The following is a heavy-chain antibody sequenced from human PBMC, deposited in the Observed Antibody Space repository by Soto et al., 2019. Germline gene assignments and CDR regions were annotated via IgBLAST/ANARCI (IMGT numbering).Heavy chain of an antibody. CDR1: GGSISDGGYF. CDR3: ARLHGTGSYYHYYYGIDV. V-gene: IGHV4-31*03. Sequence: QVQLQESGPGLVKPSQTLSLTCTVSGGSISDGGYFWSWIRQRPGTGLEWIGYTHYSRSAYYNPSLKSRVTISLATSKGQFPLRLSSVAAADTAVYYCARLHGTGSYYHYYYGIDVWGQGTTVTVSS. D-gene: IGHD3-10*01. CDR2: THYSRSA. J-gene: IGHJ6*02.